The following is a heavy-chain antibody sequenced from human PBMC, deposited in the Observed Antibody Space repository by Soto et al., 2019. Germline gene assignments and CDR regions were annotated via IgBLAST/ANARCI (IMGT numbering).Heavy chain of an antibody. J-gene: IGHJ4*02. V-gene: IGHV4-61*01. Sequence: QVQLQESGPGLVKPSETLSLTCTVSGGSVSSGSYYWSWIRQPPGKGLEWIGYIYYSGGTNYNPSLNSRVTISVDTSKNQFSLTLSSVTAADTAVYYCARDLDSGHDYWGQGTLVTVSS. CDR3: ARDLDSGHDY. CDR1: GGSVSSGSYY. CDR2: IYYSGGT. D-gene: IGHD1-26*01.